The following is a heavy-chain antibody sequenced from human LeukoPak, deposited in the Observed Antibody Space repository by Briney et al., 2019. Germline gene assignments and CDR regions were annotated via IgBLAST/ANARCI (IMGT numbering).Heavy chain of an antibody. CDR2: ISGSGGST. Sequence: GGSLRLSCAASGFTFSSYAMSWVRQAPGKRLEWVSAISGSGGSTYYADSVKGRFTISRDNSKNTLYLQMNSPRAEDTAVYYCAKVYTAVAGHRWDYWGQGTLVTVSS. V-gene: IGHV3-23*01. J-gene: IGHJ4*02. CDR3: AKVYTAVAGHRWDY. CDR1: GFTFSSYA. D-gene: IGHD6-19*01.